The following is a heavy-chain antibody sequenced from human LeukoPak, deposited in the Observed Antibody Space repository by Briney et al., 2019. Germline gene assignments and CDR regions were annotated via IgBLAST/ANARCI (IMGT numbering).Heavy chain of an antibody. CDR2: ISSLSGTI. D-gene: IGHD5-18*01. V-gene: IGHV3-48*01. Sequence: GGSLRLSCEASGLTFSSYSMNWVRQAPGEGLEWISYISSLSGTINYADSVKGRFTISRDNSKNTLYLQMNSLRAEDTAVYYCAKEPHGYSYGRNWGQGTLVTVSS. CDR3: AKEPHGYSYGRN. CDR1: GLTFSSYS. J-gene: IGHJ4*02.